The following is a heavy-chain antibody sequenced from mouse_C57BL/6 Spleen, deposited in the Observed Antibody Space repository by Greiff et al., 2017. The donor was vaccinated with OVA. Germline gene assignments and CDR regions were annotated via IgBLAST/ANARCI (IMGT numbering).Heavy chain of an antibody. Sequence: EVQLVESGGGLVQPKGSLKLSCAASGFSFNTYAMNWVRQAPGKGLEWVARIRSKSNNYATYYADSVKDRFTISRDDSESMLYLQMNNLKTEDTAMYYCVRHEGDYDVYAMDYWGQGTSVTVSS. V-gene: IGHV10-1*01. CDR3: VRHEGDYDVYAMDY. CDR2: IRSKSNNYAT. J-gene: IGHJ4*01. D-gene: IGHD2-4*01. CDR1: GFSFNTYA.